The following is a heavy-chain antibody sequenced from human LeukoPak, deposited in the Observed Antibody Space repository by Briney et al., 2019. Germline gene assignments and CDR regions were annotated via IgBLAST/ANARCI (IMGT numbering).Heavy chain of an antibody. CDR1: GFTFSSYS. J-gene: IGHJ6*02. D-gene: IGHD3-10*01. CDR3: ARETVRFYYYYYGMDV. CDR2: ISSSSSTI. V-gene: IGHV3-48*02. Sequence: GGSLRLSCAASGFTFSSYSMTWVRQAPGKGLEWVSYISSSSSTIYYADSVKGRFTISRDNAKNSLYLQMNSLRDEDTAVYYCARETVRFYYYYYGMDVWGQGTTVTVSS.